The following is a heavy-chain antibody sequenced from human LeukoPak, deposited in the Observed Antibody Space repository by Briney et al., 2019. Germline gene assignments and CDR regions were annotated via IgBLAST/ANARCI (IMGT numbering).Heavy chain of an antibody. D-gene: IGHD1-7*01. V-gene: IGHV4-30-2*01. CDR2: IYHSGST. J-gene: IGHJ4*02. CDR3: ARASWNYALAGFGY. Sequence: SETLSLTCTVSGGSISSGGYYWSWIRQPPGKGLEWIGYIYHSGSTYYNPSLKSRVTISVDRSKNQFSLKLSSVTAADTAVYYCARASWNYALAGFGYWGQGTLVTVSS. CDR1: GGSISSGGYY.